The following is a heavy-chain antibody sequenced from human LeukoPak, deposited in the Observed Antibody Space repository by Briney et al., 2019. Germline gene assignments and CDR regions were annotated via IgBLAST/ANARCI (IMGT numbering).Heavy chain of an antibody. J-gene: IGHJ6*03. CDR2: ISAYNGNT. V-gene: IGHV1-18*01. CDR3: ARVTMVRGVIITNYYYYYMDV. Sequence: ASVKVSCKASGYTFTSYGISWVRQAPGQGLEWMGWISAYNGNTNYSQKLQGRVTMTTDTSTGTAYMELRSLRSDDTAVYYCARVTMVRGVIITNYYYYYMDVWGKGTTVTISS. D-gene: IGHD3-10*01. CDR1: GYTFTSYG.